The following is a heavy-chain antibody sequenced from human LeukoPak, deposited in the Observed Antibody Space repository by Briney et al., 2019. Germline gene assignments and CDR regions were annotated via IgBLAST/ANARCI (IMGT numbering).Heavy chain of an antibody. CDR1: GGSISGYY. CDR2: IDISGST. J-gene: IGHJ5*02. Sequence: SETLSLTCTVSGGSISGYYWAWIRQPAGKGLEWIGRIDISGSTNNNHSLRSRLTMSVDTSKNQFSLKLRSVTAADTAVYYCARDKGTYCSNAVCQTRWFDPWGQGTLVTVSS. V-gene: IGHV4-4*07. D-gene: IGHD2-8*01. CDR3: ARDKGTYCSNAVCQTRWFDP.